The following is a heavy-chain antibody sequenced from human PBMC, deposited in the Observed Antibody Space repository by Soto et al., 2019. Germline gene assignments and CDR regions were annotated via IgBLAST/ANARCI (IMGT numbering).Heavy chain of an antibody. Sequence: GGSLRLSCAASGFTFSSYSMNWVRQAPGKGLEWVSSISSSSSYIYYADSVKGRFTISRDNAKNSLYLQMNSLRAEDTAVYYCARPPRGDIVVVPAAPPPVAFDYWGQGTLVTVSS. V-gene: IGHV3-21*01. D-gene: IGHD2-2*01. CDR2: ISSSSSYI. CDR1: GFTFSSYS. J-gene: IGHJ4*02. CDR3: ARPPRGDIVVVPAAPPPVAFDY.